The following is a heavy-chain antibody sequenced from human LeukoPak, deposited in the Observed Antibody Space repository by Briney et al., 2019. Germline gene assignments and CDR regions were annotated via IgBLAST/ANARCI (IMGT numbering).Heavy chain of an antibody. CDR3: ARFKVTVTSIP. D-gene: IGHD4-11*01. J-gene: IGHJ5*02. CDR2: INPDGSSA. V-gene: IGHV3-74*01. Sequence: WVSRINPDGSSASYADSVKGRFTISRDNAKNTLYLQMNSLRAEDTGVYYCARFKVTVTSIPWGQGTLVTVSS.